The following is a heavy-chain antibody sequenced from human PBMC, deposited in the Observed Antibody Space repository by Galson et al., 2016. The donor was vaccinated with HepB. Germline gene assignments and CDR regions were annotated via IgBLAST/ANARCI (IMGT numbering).Heavy chain of an antibody. CDR3: ARGIAKAGDRLWNGVDP. CDR1: GGSFSGYY. CDR2: INHTGST. D-gene: IGHD3-3*01. Sequence: LSLTCAVYGGSFSGYYWSWIRQPPWQGLEWIGVINHTGSTNYKQSLKSRVTISVDTSNNQFSLNLRSVTGAETAVYYCARGIAKAGDRLWNGVDPWGPGTLVAVSS. V-gene: IGHV4-34*01. J-gene: IGHJ5*02.